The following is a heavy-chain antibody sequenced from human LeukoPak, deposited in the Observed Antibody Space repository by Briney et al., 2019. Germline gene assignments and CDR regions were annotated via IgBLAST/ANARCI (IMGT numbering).Heavy chain of an antibody. J-gene: IGHJ6*02. D-gene: IGHD3-10*01. CDR1: GFTFSSYG. CDR2: ISYDESNK. V-gene: IGHV3-30*18. CDR3: AKDPYDPLWFGELLSPYYYYYGMDV. Sequence: PGGSLRLSCAASGFTFSSYGMHWVRQAPGKGLEWVAVISYDESNKYYADSVKGRFTISRDNSKNTLYLQMNSLRAEDTAVYYCAKDPYDPLWFGELLSPYYYYYGMDVWGQGTTVTVSS.